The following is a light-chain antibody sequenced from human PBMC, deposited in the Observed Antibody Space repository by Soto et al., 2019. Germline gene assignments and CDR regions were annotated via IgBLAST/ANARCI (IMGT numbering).Light chain of an antibody. Sequence: QSALTQPASVSGSPGLSIAISCTGTSSDVGGYNSVSWYQQHPGKAPKLMIYDVSNRPSGVSNRFSGSKSGNTASLTISGLRAEDEGDYYCSSYTTGGSYVFGTGTKLTVL. CDR3: SSYTTGGSYV. CDR1: SSDVGGYNS. V-gene: IGLV2-14*01. J-gene: IGLJ1*01. CDR2: DVS.